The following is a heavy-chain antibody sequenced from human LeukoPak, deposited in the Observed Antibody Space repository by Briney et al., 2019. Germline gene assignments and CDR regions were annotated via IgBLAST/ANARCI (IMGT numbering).Heavy chain of an antibody. V-gene: IGHV1-8*01. J-gene: IGHJ5*02. CDR3: ARSGFVRDYDFWSGYYSYWFDP. Sequence: GASVKVSCKASGYTFTSYDINWVRQATGQGLEWMGWMNPNSGNTGYAQKFQGRVTMTRNTSISTAYMELSSLRSEDTAVYYCARSGFVRDYDFWSGYYSYWFDPWGQGTLVTVSS. CDR2: MNPNSGNT. D-gene: IGHD3-3*01. CDR1: GYTFTSYD.